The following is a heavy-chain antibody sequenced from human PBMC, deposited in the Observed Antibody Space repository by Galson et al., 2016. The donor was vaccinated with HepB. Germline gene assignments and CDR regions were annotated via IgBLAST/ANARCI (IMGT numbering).Heavy chain of an antibody. CDR2: VTYDGTNA. Sequence: SLRLSCAASGFTFSRYAMHWVRQAPGKGPEWVALVTYDGTNAYYTDSVKGRFTISRDNSKNMVYLQMDSLRTEDTAIYYCARDHKGVTVEKYIHNRFDPWGQGTLVTVSS. CDR1: GFTFSRYA. D-gene: IGHD2-21*02. CDR3: ARDHKGVTVEKYIHNRFDP. V-gene: IGHV3-30*04. J-gene: IGHJ5*02.